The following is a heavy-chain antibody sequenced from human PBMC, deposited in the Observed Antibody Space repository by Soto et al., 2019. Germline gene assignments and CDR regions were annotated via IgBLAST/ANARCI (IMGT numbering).Heavy chain of an antibody. CDR1: GGSFSGYY. V-gene: IGHV4-34*01. D-gene: IGHD4-17*01. J-gene: IGHJ4*02. Sequence: SETLSLTCAVYGGSFSGYYWSWIRQPPGKGLEWIGEINHSGSTNYNPSLKSRVTISVDTSKNQFSLKLSSVTAADTAVYYCARDGSMTTVVTRGYYFDYWGQGTLVTV. CDR2: INHSGST. CDR3: ARDGSMTTVVTRGYYFDY.